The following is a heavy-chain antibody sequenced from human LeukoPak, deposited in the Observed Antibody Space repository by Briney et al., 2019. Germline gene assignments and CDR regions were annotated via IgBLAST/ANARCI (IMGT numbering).Heavy chain of an antibody. CDR3: ARDISRWAANDAFDI. CDR1: GGSISSYY. CDR2: IYYSGST. V-gene: IGHV4-59*01. D-gene: IGHD4-23*01. Sequence: SETLSLTCTVSGGSISSYYWSWIRQPPGKGLEWIGYIYYSGSTNYNPSLKSRVTILVDTSKNQFSLKLSSVTAADTAVYYCARDISRWAANDAFDIWGQGTMVTVSS. J-gene: IGHJ3*02.